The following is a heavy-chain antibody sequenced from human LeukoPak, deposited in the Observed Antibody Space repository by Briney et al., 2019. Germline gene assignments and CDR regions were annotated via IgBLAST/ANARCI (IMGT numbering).Heavy chain of an antibody. Sequence: PGGSLGLSCKGSGYSFTSYWIGWVRQIPGEGLEWMGIIYPGDSDIRYSPSFQGQVTISADKSISTAYLQWSSLKASGTAMYYCARQFGGNSEFDYWGQGTLVTVSS. CDR2: IYPGDSDI. CDR3: ARQFGGNSEFDY. D-gene: IGHD4-23*01. V-gene: IGHV5-51*01. CDR1: GYSFTSYW. J-gene: IGHJ4*02.